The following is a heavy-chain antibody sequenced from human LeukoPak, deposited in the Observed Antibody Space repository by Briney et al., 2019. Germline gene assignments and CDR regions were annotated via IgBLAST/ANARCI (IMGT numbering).Heavy chain of an antibody. D-gene: IGHD3-3*02. Sequence: PSETLSLTCTVSGGSISSYYWSWIRQPLGKGLEWIGYIYYSGSTNYNPSLKSRVTISVDTSKNQFSLKLSSVTAADTAVYYCARDPLSQGWFDPWGQGTLVTVSS. J-gene: IGHJ5*02. CDR2: IYYSGST. CDR1: GGSISSYY. CDR3: ARDPLSQGWFDP. V-gene: IGHV4-59*01.